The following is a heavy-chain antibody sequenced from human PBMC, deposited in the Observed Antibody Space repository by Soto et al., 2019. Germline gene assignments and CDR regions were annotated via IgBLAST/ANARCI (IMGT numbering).Heavy chain of an antibody. CDR3: AKEVYCSSTSCYYYMDG. V-gene: IGHV3-23*01. CDR1: GFTFSSYA. J-gene: IGHJ6*03. CDR2: SSGSGGST. D-gene: IGHD2-2*01. Sequence: EVQLLESGGGLVQPGGSLRLSCAASGFTFSSYAMNWVRQAPGKGLEWVSASSGSGGSTYYADSVKGRFTISRDNSKNTLYLQMNSLRAEDTAVYYCAKEVYCSSTSCYYYMDGWGKGTTVTFSS.